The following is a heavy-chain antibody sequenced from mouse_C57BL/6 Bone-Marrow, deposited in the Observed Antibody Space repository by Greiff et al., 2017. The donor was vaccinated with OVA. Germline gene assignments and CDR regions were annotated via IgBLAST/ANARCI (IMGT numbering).Heavy chain of an antibody. J-gene: IGHJ1*03. CDR2: INPNNGGT. Sequence: EVQLQQSGPELVKPGASVKISCKASGYTFTDYYMNWVKQSHGKSLEWIGDINPNNGGTSYNQKFKGKATLTVDKSSSTAYMELRSLTSEDSAVYYCARSDLLWLRRWYFDVWGTGTTVTVSS. CDR3: ARSDLLWLRRWYFDV. CDR1: GYTFTDYY. D-gene: IGHD2-2*01. V-gene: IGHV1-26*01.